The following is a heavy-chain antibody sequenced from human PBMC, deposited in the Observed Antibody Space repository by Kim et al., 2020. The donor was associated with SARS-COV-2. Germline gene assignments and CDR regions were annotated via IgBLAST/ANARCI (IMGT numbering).Heavy chain of an antibody. Sequence: SETLSLTCTVSGGSISSYYWSWIRQPPGKGLEWIGYIYYSGSTNYNPSLKSRVTISVDTSKNQFSLKLSSVTAADTAVYYCARADYYYGMDVWGQGTTVTVSS. CDR2: IYYSGST. CDR3: ARADYYYGMDV. V-gene: IGHV4-59*08. CDR1: GGSISSYY. J-gene: IGHJ6*02.